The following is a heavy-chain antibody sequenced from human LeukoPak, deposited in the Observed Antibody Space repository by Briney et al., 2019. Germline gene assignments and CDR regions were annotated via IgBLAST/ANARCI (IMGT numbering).Heavy chain of an antibody. CDR2: ISSSSSYI. J-gene: IGHJ4*02. Sequence: GGSLRLSCAASGFTFSSYSMNWVRQAPGKGLEWVSSISSSSSYIYYADSVKGRFTISRDNAKNSLYLQMNSLRAQDTAVYYCARAGSYLGSSDYWGQGTLVTVSS. D-gene: IGHD1-26*01. CDR3: ARAGSYLGSSDY. CDR1: GFTFSSYS. V-gene: IGHV3-21*01.